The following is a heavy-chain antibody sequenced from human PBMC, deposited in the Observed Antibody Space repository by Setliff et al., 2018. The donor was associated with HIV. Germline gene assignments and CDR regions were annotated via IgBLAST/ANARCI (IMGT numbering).Heavy chain of an antibody. D-gene: IGHD3-10*02. CDR1: GYTFIGHY. CDR2: INPNSGDT. Sequence: ASVKVSCKASGYTFIGHYIHWVRLAPGQGLEWMGWINPNSGDTKYAQKFQDRVSLTRDTSLSTAYMELSSLTSDDTAIYYCARDMFEIWERSLAKGDEFDPWGQGSLVTVSS. V-gene: IGHV1-2*02. J-gene: IGHJ5*02. CDR3: ARDMFEIWERSLAKGDEFDP.